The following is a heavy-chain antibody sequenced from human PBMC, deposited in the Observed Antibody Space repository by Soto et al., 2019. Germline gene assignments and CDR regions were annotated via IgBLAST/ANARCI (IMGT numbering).Heavy chain of an antibody. CDR2: ISSSSSNI. CDR1: GFTFNRYS. CDR3: AGRVPGTYAMDV. J-gene: IGHJ6*02. V-gene: IGHV3-48*01. D-gene: IGHD1-26*01. Sequence: EVQLVESGGGLVQPGGSLRLSCADSGFTFNRYSMNWVRQAPGKGLEWVSYISSSSSNIYDADSVKGRFTISRDNAKKPLVLAMNSLRGEETGGDLCAGRVPGTYAMDVWGQGTTVTVSS.